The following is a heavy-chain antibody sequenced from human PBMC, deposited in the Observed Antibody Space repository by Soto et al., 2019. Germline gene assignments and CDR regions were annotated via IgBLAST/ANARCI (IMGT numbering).Heavy chain of an antibody. V-gene: IGHV3-30*02. CDR1: GFTFSSYG. J-gene: IGHJ6*02. D-gene: IGHD3-10*01. Sequence: QPGGSLRLSCVAAGFTFSSYGMHWVRQAPGKGLEWLAIIRYDGSNKYYGDSVKGRFTISRDNSKNTLYLEMNSLRAEDTAVYYCARDRTYYGSGSKGMDFWGQGTTVTVSS. CDR3: ARDRTYYGSGSKGMDF. CDR2: IRYDGSNK.